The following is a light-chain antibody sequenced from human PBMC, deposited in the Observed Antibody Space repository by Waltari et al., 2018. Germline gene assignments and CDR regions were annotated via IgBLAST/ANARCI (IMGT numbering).Light chain of an antibody. CDR3: AAWDNNGHVV. CDR1: CPNIGSIT. Sequence: QSVLTQPPTASGTPGPRFIISCSGRCPNIGSITAHWYQHHPGPAPKLLIYTNYQRPSGVPDRFSASKSGTSAALTISGLQSVDEADYYCAAWDNNGHVVFGGGTKVTIL. J-gene: IGLJ2*01. CDR2: TNY. V-gene: IGLV1-44*01.